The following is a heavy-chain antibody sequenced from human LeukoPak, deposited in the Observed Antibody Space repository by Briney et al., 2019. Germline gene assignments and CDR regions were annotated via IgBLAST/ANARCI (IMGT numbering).Heavy chain of an antibody. J-gene: IGHJ4*02. Sequence: SETLSLTCAVSGGSISSGGYSWSRIRQPPGKGLEWIGYIYHSGSTNYNPSLKSRVTISVDTSKNQFSLKLSSVTAADTAVYYCASKSSDHGELRFDYWGQGTLVTVSS. V-gene: IGHV4-30-2*01. CDR3: ASKSSDHGELRFDY. CDR2: IYHSGST. CDR1: GGSISSGGYS. D-gene: IGHD4-17*01.